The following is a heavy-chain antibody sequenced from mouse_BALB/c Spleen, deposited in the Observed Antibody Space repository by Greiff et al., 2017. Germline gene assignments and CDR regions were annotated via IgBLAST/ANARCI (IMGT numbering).Heavy chain of an antibody. Sequence: DVKLVESGGGLVKPGGSLKLSCAASGFTFSDYYMYWVRQTPEKRLEWVATISDGGSYTYYPDSVKGRFTISRDNAKNNLYLQMSSLKSEDTAMYYCAREGNGNYDYWGQGTTLTVSS. V-gene: IGHV5-4*02. CDR3: AREGNGNYDY. D-gene: IGHD2-1*01. CDR1: GFTFSDYY. CDR2: ISDGGSYT. J-gene: IGHJ2*01.